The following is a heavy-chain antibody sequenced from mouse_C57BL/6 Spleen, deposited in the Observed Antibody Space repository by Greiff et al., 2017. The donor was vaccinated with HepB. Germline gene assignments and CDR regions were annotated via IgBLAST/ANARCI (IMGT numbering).Heavy chain of an antibody. CDR3: ARDSSGHLFAY. V-gene: IGHV1-26*01. Sequence: EVQLQQSGPELVKPGASVKISCKASGYTFTDYYMNWVKQSHGKSLEWIGDINPNNGGTSYNQKFKGKATLTVDKSSSTAYMELRSLTSEDSAVYYCARDSSGHLFAYWGQGTLVTVSA. CDR1: GYTFTDYY. CDR2: INPNNGGT. D-gene: IGHD3-2*02. J-gene: IGHJ3*01.